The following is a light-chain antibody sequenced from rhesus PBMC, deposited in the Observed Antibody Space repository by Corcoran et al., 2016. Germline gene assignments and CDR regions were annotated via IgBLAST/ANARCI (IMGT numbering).Light chain of an antibody. J-gene: IGLJ1*01. CDR2: EVR. CDR1: SSDIGGYNR. CDR3: SSYASGSAHI. V-gene: IGLV2-13*02. Sequence: QASLTQSPSVSGSPGQSVTISCIGTSSDIGGYNRVSWYQQHPGKAPKLMIYEVRKLPSGVSDRFSGSKSGNTASLTISGLQAEDAADYYCSSYASGSAHIFGAGTRLTVL.